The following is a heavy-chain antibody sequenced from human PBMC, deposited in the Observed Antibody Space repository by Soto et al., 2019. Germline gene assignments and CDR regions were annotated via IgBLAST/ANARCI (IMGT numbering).Heavy chain of an antibody. CDR2: ISGSGGST. Sequence: EVQLLESGGGLVQPGGSLRLSCAASGFTFSSYAMSWVRQAPGKGLEWVSAISGSGGSTYYADSVKGRLTISRDNSKSTLYLQMNSLRAEDTAVYYCAKDHNYYASSGWHTDFGYWGQGTLVTVSS. D-gene: IGHD3-22*01. J-gene: IGHJ4*02. CDR3: AKDHNYYASSGWHTDFGY. V-gene: IGHV3-23*01. CDR1: GFTFSSYA.